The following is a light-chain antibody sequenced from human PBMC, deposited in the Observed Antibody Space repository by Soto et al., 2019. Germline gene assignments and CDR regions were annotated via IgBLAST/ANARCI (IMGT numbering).Light chain of an antibody. CDR1: SSDVGTYNY. CDR3: SSYAGSNNVV. CDR2: EVT. J-gene: IGLJ3*02. Sequence: QSALTQPPSASGSPGQSVTISCTGTSSDVGTYNYVSWYQQHPGKAPKLMISEVTKRPSGVPDRFSGSKSGNTASLTVSGLQAEDEADYYCSSYAGSNNVVFGAGTQLTVL. V-gene: IGLV2-8*01.